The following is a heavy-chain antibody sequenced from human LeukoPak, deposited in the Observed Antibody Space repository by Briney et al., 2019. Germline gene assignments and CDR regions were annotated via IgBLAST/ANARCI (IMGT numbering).Heavy chain of an antibody. CDR3: TTDLEDYYDSNFDY. J-gene: IGHJ4*02. Sequence: PGGSLRLSCAASGFTFSDYYMSWIRQAPGKGLEWVSYISSSGSTIYYADSVKGRFTISRDNAKNSLYLQMNSLRAEDTAVYYCTTDLEDYYDSNFDYWGQGTLVTVSS. D-gene: IGHD3-22*01. V-gene: IGHV3-11*01. CDR1: GFTFSDYY. CDR2: ISSSGSTI.